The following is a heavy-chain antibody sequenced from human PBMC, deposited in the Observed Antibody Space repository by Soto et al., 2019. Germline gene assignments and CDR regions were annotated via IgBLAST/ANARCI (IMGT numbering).Heavy chain of an antibody. J-gene: IGHJ4*02. CDR1: GGTCSIYA. V-gene: IGHV1-69*13. CDR2: IIPIFGTA. D-gene: IGHD3-3*01. CDR3: ARWAYDFWSGYYGYFDY. Sequence: SVKVSCKASGGTCSIYAISCVLQSPVRGLEWMGGIIPIFGTANYAQKFQGRVTITADESTSTAYMELSSLRSEDTAVYYCARWAYDFWSGYYGYFDYWGQGTLVTVSS.